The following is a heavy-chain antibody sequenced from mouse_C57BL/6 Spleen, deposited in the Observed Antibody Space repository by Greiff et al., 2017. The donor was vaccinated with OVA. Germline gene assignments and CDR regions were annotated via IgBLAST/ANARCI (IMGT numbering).Heavy chain of an antibody. Sequence: QVQLQQPGAELVKPGASVKMSCKASGYTFTSYWITWVKQRPGQGLEWIGDIYPGSGSTNYSEKFKSKATLTVDTSSSTAYMQLSSLTSEDSAVYYCARGLQTDYYYAMDYWGQGTSVTVSS. CDR2: IYPGSGST. J-gene: IGHJ4*01. V-gene: IGHV1-55*01. CDR3: ARGLQTDYYYAMDY. D-gene: IGHD2-13*01. CDR1: GYTFTSYW.